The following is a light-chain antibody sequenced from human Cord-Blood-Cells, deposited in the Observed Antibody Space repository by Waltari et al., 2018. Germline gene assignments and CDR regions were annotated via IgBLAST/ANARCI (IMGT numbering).Light chain of an antibody. V-gene: IGLV2-14*01. J-gene: IGLJ1*01. CDR3: SSYTSSSTLV. CDR1: SSDVGGYNS. Sequence: QSALTQPASVSGSPGQSITISCTGTSSDVGGYNSVSWYQQHPGKAPKLLVYDVSIRPSGVSNCFSGSKSGNTAPLTISGLTAEDEADYYCSSYTSSSTLVFGTGTKVTVL. CDR2: DVS.